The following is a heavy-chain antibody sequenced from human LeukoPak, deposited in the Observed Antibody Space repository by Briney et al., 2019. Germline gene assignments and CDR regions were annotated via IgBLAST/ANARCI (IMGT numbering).Heavy chain of an antibody. CDR2: IYYSGST. J-gene: IGHJ4*02. D-gene: IGHD3-22*01. V-gene: IGHV4-39*01. CDR1: GGSISSSSYY. Sequence: PSETLSLTCTVSGGSISSSSYYWGWIRQPPGKGLEWIGSIYYSGSTYYNPSLKSRVTISVDTSKNQFSLKLSSVTAADTAVYYCASTPNLYYYDSSGYPDYWGQGTLVTVSS. CDR3: ASTPNLYYYDSSGYPDY.